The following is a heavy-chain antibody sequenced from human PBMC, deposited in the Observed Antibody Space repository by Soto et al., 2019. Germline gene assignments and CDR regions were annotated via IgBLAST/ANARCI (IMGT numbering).Heavy chain of an antibody. CDR3: AKNKAGIAAARHYYYGMDV. CDR2: ISYDGSNK. D-gene: IGHD6-13*01. Sequence: PGGSLRLSCAASGFTFSSYGMHWVRQAPGKGLEWVAVISYDGSNKYYADSVKGRFTISRDNSKNTLYLQMNSLRAEDTAVYYCAKNKAGIAAARHYYYGMDVWGQGTTVTVSS. J-gene: IGHJ6*02. V-gene: IGHV3-30*18. CDR1: GFTFSSYG.